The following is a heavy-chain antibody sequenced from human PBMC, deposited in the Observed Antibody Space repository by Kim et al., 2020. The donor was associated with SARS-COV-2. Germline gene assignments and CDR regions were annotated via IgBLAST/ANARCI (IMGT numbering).Heavy chain of an antibody. CDR2: IYYSGMS. Sequence: SETLSLTCSVSGGSISSGGYSWSWLRQAPGKGPEWIGYIYYSGMSYYNPALSRRVTLSIERSKNQITLQLRSVTAADTAWYFCARGVASTVTSFWYVDI. V-gene: IGHV4-30-2*01. CDR3: ARGVASTVTSFWYVDI. D-gene: IGHD6-13*01. J-gene: IGHJ3*02. CDR1: GGSISSGGYS.